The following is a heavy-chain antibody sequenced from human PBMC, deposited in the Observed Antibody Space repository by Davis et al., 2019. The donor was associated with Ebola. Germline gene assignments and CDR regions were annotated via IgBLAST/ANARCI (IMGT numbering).Heavy chain of an antibody. CDR2: ISYDGSNK. V-gene: IGHV3-30*04. CDR3: ARDLPGGDWYFDL. CDR1: GFTFSSYA. D-gene: IGHD1-14*01. J-gene: IGHJ2*01. Sequence: GGSLRLSCAASGFTFSSYAMHCVRQAPGKGLEWVAVISYDGSNKYYADSVKGRFTISRDNSKNTLYLQMSSLRAEDTAVYYCARDLPGGDWYFDLWGRSTLVTVSS.